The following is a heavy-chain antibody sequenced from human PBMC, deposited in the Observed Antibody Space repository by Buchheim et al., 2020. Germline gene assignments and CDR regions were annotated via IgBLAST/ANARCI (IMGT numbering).Heavy chain of an antibody. CDR3: AGRGAGSEFL. D-gene: IGHD3-10*01. CDR1: GFTFSAFE. J-gene: IGHJ4*02. CDR2: FWSVGSTI. V-gene: IGHV3-48*03. Sequence: EVQLVESGGGLVQPGGSLRLSCAASGFTFSAFELNWVRQAPGKGLEWVSYFWSVGSTIFSADSVWGRFTISRDNAQNSLCLPMNSLRAEDTAVYYCAGRGAGSEFLWGQGTL.